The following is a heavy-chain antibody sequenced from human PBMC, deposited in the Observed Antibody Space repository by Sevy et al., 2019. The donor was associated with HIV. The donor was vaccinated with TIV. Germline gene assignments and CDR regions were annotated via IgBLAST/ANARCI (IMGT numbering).Heavy chain of an antibody. CDR2: LSFGCGEI. CDR1: GFTFSKYS. J-gene: IGHJ4*02. V-gene: IGHV3-23*01. CDR3: AREGCTKPHDY. D-gene: IGHD2-8*01. Sequence: WGSLRLSCAASGFTFSKYSMSWVRQPPGKGLEWVSTLSFGCGEINHADSVKGRFTISRDNSKNSLYLQMNNLRAEDTAVYYCAREGCTKPHDYWGQGTLATVSS.